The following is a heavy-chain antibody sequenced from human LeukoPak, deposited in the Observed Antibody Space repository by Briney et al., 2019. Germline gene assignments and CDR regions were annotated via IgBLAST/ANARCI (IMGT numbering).Heavy chain of an antibody. D-gene: IGHD4-17*01. CDR1: GFTFSSYA. V-gene: IGHV3-23*01. J-gene: IGHJ6*02. CDR3: AKAAPRSGLPADYGDYFSYYYGMDV. CDR2: ISGSGGST. Sequence: GSLRLSCAASGFTFSSYAMSWVRQAPGKGLEWVSAISGSGGSTYYADSVKGRFTISRDNSKNTLYLQMNSLRAEDTAVYCCAKAAPRSGLPADYGDYFSYYYGMDVWGQGTTVTVSS.